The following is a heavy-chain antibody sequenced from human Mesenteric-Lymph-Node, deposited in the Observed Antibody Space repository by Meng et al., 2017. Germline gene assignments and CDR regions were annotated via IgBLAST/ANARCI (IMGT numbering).Heavy chain of an antibody. D-gene: IGHD3-10*01. CDR2: IDAGGSGT. CDR1: GFTFRNYV. J-gene: IGHJ4*02. V-gene: IGHV3-23*01. CDR3: TRPRGPGEGGVRYFDY. Sequence: GESLKISCAASGFTFRNYVMTWVRQAPGKGLEWVSAIDAGGSGTYYADSVKGRFTISRDNSKNTVYLQMNSLRGDDTAVYYCTRPRGPGEGGVRYFDYWGQGTLVTVSS.